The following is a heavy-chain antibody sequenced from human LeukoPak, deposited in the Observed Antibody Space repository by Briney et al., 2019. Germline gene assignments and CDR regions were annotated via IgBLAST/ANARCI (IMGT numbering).Heavy chain of an antibody. J-gene: IGHJ4*01. D-gene: IGHD6-19*01. Sequence: GGSLRLSCAASGFTFSNSAMSWVRQAPGKGLEWVSTLSGSGITTYYADSVKGRFTISRDNSKNTLYLQMNSLRAEGTAVYYCAKGIYSSGWSYFDYWGYGTLVTVSS. CDR2: LSGSGITT. CDR3: AKGIYSSGWSYFDY. V-gene: IGHV3-23*01. CDR1: GFTFSNSA.